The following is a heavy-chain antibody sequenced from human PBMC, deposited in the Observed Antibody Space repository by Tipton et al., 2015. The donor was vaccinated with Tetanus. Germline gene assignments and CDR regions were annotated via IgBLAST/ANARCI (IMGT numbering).Heavy chain of an antibody. Sequence: TLSLTCTVSGGSVSGGDYHWGWIRQPPGKGLEWIGYSHYSGSTSSNPSLKSRVTISLDTSKNQFSLKLTSVTAADTAVYYCTRDAGDSGHWGQGTLVTVSS. CDR1: GGSVSGGDYH. D-gene: IGHD2-21*02. J-gene: IGHJ4*02. CDR2: SHYSGST. CDR3: TRDAGDSGH. V-gene: IGHV4-61*08.